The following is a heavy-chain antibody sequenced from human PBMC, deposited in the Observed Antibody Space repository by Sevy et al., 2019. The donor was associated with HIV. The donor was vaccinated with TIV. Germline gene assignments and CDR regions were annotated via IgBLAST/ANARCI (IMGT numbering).Heavy chain of an antibody. CDR1: GFTFSNAW. J-gene: IGHJ5*02. D-gene: IGHD6-13*01. CDR3: AIHISTWYEGLS. CDR2: IKSETEGGAA. V-gene: IGHV3-15*01. Sequence: GGSLRLSCAASGFTFSNAWMSWVRQAPGKGLEWVGRIKSETEGGAADYAAPVKGRFTILRDDSKNTLFLQMNSLKTEDTAIYYCAIHISTWYEGLSWGQGTWVTVSS.